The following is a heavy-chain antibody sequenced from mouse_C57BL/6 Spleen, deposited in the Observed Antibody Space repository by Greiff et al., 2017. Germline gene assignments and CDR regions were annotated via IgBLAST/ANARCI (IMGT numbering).Heavy chain of an antibody. CDR3: WRAHYGRYAMDY. Sequence: QVTLKVCGPGILQPSQTLSLACTSSGISLSTSGMGLGWLRKPSGLALVWLASPWNSDNYYNPSLKSRLTISKETSNYQVFLKLTSVDTADSATYYGAWRAHYGRYAMDYWGQGTSVTVSS. CDR1: ISLSTSGMGL. D-gene: IGHD1-2*01. CDR2: WNSDNY. J-gene: IGHJ4*01. V-gene: IGHV8-2*01.